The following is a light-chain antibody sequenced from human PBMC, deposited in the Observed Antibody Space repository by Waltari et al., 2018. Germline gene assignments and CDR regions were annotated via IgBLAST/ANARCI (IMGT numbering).Light chain of an antibody. V-gene: IGKV3-20*01. J-gene: IGKJ1*01. CDR1: QSVGRS. CDR3: QMYVRLPVT. CDR2: DAF. Sequence: ELVLTQSPGTPSLSPGERVTLSCRASQSVGRSLAWYQQRPGQAPRLLIYDAFTRATGVADRFSGSGSGTDFSLTISRLDPEDFAVYYCQMYVRLPVTFGQGTKVEIK.